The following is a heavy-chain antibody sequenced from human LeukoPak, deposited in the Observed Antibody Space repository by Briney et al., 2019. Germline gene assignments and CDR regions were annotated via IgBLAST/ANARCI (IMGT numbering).Heavy chain of an antibody. V-gene: IGHV3-7*01. CDR2: TKQDGSEK. D-gene: IGHD3-3*01. Sequence: PGGSLRLSCAASGFTFSSYWMSWVRQAPGKGLEWVANTKQDGSEKYYVDSVKGRFTISRDNAKNSLYLQMNSLRAEDTAVYYCARLIPYDFWSGYLPDAFDIWGQGTMVTVSS. CDR3: ARLIPYDFWSGYLPDAFDI. J-gene: IGHJ3*02. CDR1: GFTFSSYW.